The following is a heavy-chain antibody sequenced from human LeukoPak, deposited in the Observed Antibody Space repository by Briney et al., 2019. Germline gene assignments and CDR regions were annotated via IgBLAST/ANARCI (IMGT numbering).Heavy chain of an antibody. J-gene: IGHJ5*02. CDR3: ARDGGEGWFDP. CDR1: GGSISSYY. Sequence: PSETLSLTCTVSGGSISSYYWSWIRQPPGKGLEWIGYIYYSGSTNYNPSLKSRVTISVDTSKNQFSLKLSSVTAADTAVYYYARDGGEGWFDPWGQGTLVTVSS. V-gene: IGHV4-59*01. D-gene: IGHD2-21*01. CDR2: IYYSGST.